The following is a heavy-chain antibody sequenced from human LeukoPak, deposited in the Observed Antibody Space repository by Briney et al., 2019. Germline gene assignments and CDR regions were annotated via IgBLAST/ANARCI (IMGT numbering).Heavy chain of an antibody. D-gene: IGHD2-2*02. CDR2: IIPIFGTA. Sequence: SVKVSCKASGGTFSSYAISWVRQAPGQGLEWMGGIIPIFGTANYAQKFQGRVTITTDESTSTAYMELSSLRSEDTAVYYCARQRRYCSSTSCYKSTWTYYYYYMDVWGKGTTVTVSS. CDR1: GGTFSSYA. J-gene: IGHJ6*03. V-gene: IGHV1-69*05. CDR3: ARQRRYCSSTSCYKSTWTYYYYYMDV.